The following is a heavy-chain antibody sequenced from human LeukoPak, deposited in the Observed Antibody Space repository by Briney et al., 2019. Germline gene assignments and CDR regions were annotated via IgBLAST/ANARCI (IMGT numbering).Heavy chain of an antibody. CDR2: IFYSGST. CDR3: ARGSYSSSWYGYYYYYYMDV. J-gene: IGHJ6*03. Sequence: SETLSLTCTVSGGSISTSNYYWGWSRQPPGKGLDWFGNIFYSGSTYYSPSLKIRVPISLDTARNQFSLKLNAVTAPDRAVHYCARGSYSSSWYGYYYYYYMDVWGKGTTVTVSS. V-gene: IGHV4-39*07. CDR1: GGSISTSNYY. D-gene: IGHD6-13*01.